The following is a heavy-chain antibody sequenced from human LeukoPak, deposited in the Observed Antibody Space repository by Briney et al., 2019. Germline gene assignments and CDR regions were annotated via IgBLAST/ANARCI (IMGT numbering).Heavy chain of an antibody. CDR2: ISYDGSNK. Sequence: PGGSLRLSCAASGFTFSSYPIHWVRQAPGKGLEWMAVISYDGSNKYYAQSVKGRFTISRDNSKNTLYLQMNSLRDEDTALYYCARVGDTSGYYYADYWGQGTVVTVSS. CDR3: ARVGDTSGYYYADY. D-gene: IGHD3-22*01. J-gene: IGHJ4*02. CDR1: GFTFSSYP. V-gene: IGHV3-30-3*01.